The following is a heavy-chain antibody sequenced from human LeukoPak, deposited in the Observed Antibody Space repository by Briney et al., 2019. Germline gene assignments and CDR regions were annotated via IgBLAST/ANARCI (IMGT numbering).Heavy chain of an antibody. V-gene: IGHV1-24*01. CDR2: FDPEDGET. CDR3: ATGRSEPDQHYFDY. Sequence: ASVTVSFKVSGYTLTELSMHWVRQAPGKGLEWMGGFDPEDGETIYAQKFQGRVTMTEDTSTDTAYMELSSLRSEDTAVYYCATGRSEPDQHYFDYWGQGTLVTVSS. J-gene: IGHJ4*02. CDR1: GYTLTELS. D-gene: IGHD2-2*01.